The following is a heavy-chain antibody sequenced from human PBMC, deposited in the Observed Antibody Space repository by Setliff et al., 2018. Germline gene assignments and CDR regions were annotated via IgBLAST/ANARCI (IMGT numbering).Heavy chain of an antibody. J-gene: IGHJ4*02. D-gene: IGHD4-17*01. CDR2: ISPYNSNT. CDR3: ARDLSTTVMTRSWYYFDY. V-gene: IGHV1-18*01. Sequence: VASVKVSCKASGYTFATYGISWVRQAPGQGLEWMGWISPYNSNTNYAQNFQGRVTMTTDTSTSTAYMGLRSLRSDDTAMYYCARDLSTTVMTRSWYYFDYWGQGTLVTVSS. CDR1: GYTFATYG.